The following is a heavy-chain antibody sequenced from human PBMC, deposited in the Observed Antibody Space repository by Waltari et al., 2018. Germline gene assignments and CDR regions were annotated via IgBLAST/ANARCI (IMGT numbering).Heavy chain of an antibody. D-gene: IGHD6-13*01. J-gene: IGHJ4*02. CDR2: MNPNSGNT. Sequence: QMQLVQSGAEVKKTGSSVKVSRKASGYNLTNYNHDWVRQSTGQGLEWMEWMNPNSGNTGYAQKFQGRVTMTRNTSISTAYMELSSLRSEDTAVYYCARERGSSWYLDYWGQGTLVTVSS. CDR3: ARERGSSWYLDY. CDR1: GYNLTNYN. V-gene: IGHV1-8*01.